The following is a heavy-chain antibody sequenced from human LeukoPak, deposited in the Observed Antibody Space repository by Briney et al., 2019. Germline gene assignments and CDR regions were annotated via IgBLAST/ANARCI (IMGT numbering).Heavy chain of an antibody. J-gene: IGHJ4*02. V-gene: IGHV1-2*02. Sequence: ASVKVSCKASGYTFTGYYMHWVRQAPGQGLEWMGWINPNSGGTNYAQKFQGRVTMTRDTSISTAYMELSRLRSDDTAVYYCARRDLLTGYYISFDYWGQGTLVTVSS. D-gene: IGHD3-9*01. CDR3: ARRDLLTGYYISFDY. CDR2: INPNSGGT. CDR1: GYTFTGYY.